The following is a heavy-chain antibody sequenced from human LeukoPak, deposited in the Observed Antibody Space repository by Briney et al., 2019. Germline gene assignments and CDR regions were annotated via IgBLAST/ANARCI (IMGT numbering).Heavy chain of an antibody. CDR1: GGSISSYY. D-gene: IGHD2-2*01. CDR3: AKCRPWGSTSNYYYYGMDV. J-gene: IGHJ6*02. CDR2: IYTSGST. Sequence: SETLSLTCTVSGGSISSYYWSWIRQPAGKGLEWIGRIYTSGSTNYNPSLKSRVTMSVDTSKNQFSLKLSSVTAADTAVYYCAKCRPWGSTSNYYYYGMDVWGQGTTVTVSS. V-gene: IGHV4-4*07.